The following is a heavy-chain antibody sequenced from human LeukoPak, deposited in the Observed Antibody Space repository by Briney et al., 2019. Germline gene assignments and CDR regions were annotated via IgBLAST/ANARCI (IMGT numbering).Heavy chain of an antibody. CDR3: ARGYSYGHKGRYYLDY. CDR2: INPILGTA. J-gene: IGHJ4*02. CDR1: GGTFSSYA. Sequence: GASVKVSCKASGGTFSSYAISWVRQAPGQGLEWMGGINPILGTANYAQKFQGRVTITADESTSTAYMELSSLRSEDTAVYYCARGYSYGHKGRYYLDYWGQGTLVTVSS. D-gene: IGHD5-18*01. V-gene: IGHV1-69*13.